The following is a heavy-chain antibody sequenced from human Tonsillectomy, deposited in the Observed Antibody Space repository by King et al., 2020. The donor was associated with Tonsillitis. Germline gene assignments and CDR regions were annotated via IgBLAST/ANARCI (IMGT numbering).Heavy chain of an antibody. CDR1: GFTFSSYS. V-gene: IGHV3-48*01. D-gene: IGHD4-17*01. Sequence: VQLVESGGGLVQPGGSLRLSCAASGFTFSSYSMNWVRQAPGKGLEWVSYISSTGSTIYYADSVKGRFTISRDNAKNSLYLQMNSLRPEDTAVYYCARDRPWATVTANYWGQGTLVTVSS. CDR3: ARDRPWATVTANY. CDR2: ISSTGSTI. J-gene: IGHJ4*02.